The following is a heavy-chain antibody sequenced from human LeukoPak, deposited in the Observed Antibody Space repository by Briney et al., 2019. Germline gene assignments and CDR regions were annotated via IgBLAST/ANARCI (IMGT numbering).Heavy chain of an antibody. CDR2: INQDGSAK. CDR1: EFTFSYYS. D-gene: IGHD3-16*01. J-gene: IGHJ4*02. CDR3: ARFGYSSAYDY. V-gene: IGHV3-7*04. Sequence: GGYLRLSCAASEFTFSYYSMSWVRQAPGKGLEWVAQINQDGSAKYYADSVMGRFTISRDSAKNSLYLQMNSLRAEDTAVYYCARFGYSSAYDYWGQGTQVTVSS.